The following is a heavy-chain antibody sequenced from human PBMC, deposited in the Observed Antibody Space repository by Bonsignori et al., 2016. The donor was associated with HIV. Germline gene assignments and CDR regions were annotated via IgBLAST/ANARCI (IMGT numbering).Heavy chain of an antibody. V-gene: IGHV3-21*01. Sequence: VRQAPGKGLEWVSSISSSSSYIYYADSVKGRFTISRDNAKNSLYLQMNSLRAEDTAVYYCARDTPYSGSPDFDYWGQGTLVTVSS. CDR2: ISSSSSYI. D-gene: IGHD6-6*01. J-gene: IGHJ4*02. CDR3: ARDTPYSGSPDFDY.